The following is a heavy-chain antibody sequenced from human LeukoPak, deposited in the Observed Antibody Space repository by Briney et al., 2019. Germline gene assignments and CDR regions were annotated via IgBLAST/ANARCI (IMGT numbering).Heavy chain of an antibody. D-gene: IGHD4-17*01. V-gene: IGHV4-30-2*01. CDR1: GGSISSGGYS. CDR3: ASKTATTGSDWFDP. CDR2: IYHSGST. J-gene: IGHJ5*02. Sequence: SETLSLTCAVSGGSISSGGYSWSWIRQPPGKGLEWIGYIYHSGSTYYNPSLKSRVTISVDRSKNQFSLKLSSVTAADTAVYYCASKTATTGSDWFDPWGQGTLVTVSS.